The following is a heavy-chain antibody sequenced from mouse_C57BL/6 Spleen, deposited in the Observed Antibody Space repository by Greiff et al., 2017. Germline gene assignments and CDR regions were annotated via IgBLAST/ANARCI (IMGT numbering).Heavy chain of an antibody. CDR2: IYPNSGGT. CDR3: AGYGSYCGSSCWYFDV. CDR1: GYTFTSHW. J-gene: IGHJ1*03. D-gene: IGHD1-1*01. V-gene: IGHV1-72*01. Sequence: QVQLQQPGAELVKPGASVKLSCKASGYTFTSHWMHWVKQRPGRGLEWIGRIYPNSGGTKYNEKFKSKATLTVDKPSGTAYMRLSNLTSEDSAVYYCAGYGSYCGSSCWYFDVWGTGTTVTVSS.